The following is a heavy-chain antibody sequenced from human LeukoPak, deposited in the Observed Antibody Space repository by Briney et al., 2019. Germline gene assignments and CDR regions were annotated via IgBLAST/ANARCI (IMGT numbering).Heavy chain of an antibody. V-gene: IGHV4-4*09. D-gene: IGHD3-22*01. CDR2: IYTSGST. Sequence: SETLSLTCTVSGGSISSYYWSWIRQPPGKGLEWIGYIYTSGSTNYNPSHKSRVTISVDTSKNQFSLKLSSVTAADTAVYYCARQSTMIVVGIDAFDIWGQGTMVSVSS. CDR1: GGSISSYY. CDR3: ARQSTMIVVGIDAFDI. J-gene: IGHJ3*02.